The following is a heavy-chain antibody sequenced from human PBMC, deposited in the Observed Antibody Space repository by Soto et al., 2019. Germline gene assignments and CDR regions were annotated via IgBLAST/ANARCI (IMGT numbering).Heavy chain of an antibody. V-gene: IGHV4-4*07. D-gene: IGHD6-13*01. Sequence: SETLSLTCSVSGASISSFNWDWVRQPAGKGPEWVGRLNIAGTINYNPSLKSRITMSMDTSKNQISLHLRSVTAADTAIYYCARDRGEYTSSWFWYFSHWGHGTLVTVS. CDR1: GASISSFN. J-gene: IGHJ2*01. CDR2: LNIAGTI. CDR3: ARDRGEYTSSWFWYFSH.